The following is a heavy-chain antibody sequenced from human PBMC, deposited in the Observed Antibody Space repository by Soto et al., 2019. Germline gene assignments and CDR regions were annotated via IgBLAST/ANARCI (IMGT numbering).Heavy chain of an antibody. J-gene: IGHJ3*02. CDR3: AKCSLSEGNEAFDI. Sequence: EVQLLESGGGLVQPGGSLRLSCAASGFTFDSHAMNWVRQAPGKGLEWVSFVAGGGGKTHYADSVKGRFTISRDNSKNTLYLRMDSLRADDTAVYYCAKCSLSEGNEAFDIWGQGTMVTVSS. V-gene: IGHV3-23*01. CDR1: GFTFDSHA. CDR2: VAGGGGKT.